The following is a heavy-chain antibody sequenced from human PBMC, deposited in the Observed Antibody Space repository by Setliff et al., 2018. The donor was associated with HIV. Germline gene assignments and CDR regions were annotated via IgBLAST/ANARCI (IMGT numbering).Heavy chain of an antibody. CDR3: AKDYTPTFWEYNWFDV. J-gene: IGHJ5*02. D-gene: IGHD3-16*01. CDR1: GFTFNYHA. Sequence: GGSLRLSCAASGFTFNYHAMTWVRQAPGKGLEWVSGISGSGDSTFYVHSVKGRFTISRDNSRDTLYLEMNNLRAEDTALYYCAKDYTPTFWEYNWFDVWGQGTQVTVS. V-gene: IGHV3-23*01. CDR2: ISGSGDST.